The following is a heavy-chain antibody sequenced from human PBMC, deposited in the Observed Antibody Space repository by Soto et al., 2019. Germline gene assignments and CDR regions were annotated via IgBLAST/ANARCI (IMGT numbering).Heavy chain of an antibody. J-gene: IGHJ1*01. D-gene: IGHD3-22*01. Sequence: PSETLSLTCTVSGGSGSSGSYYCGGIPQPPGKGLEWIGNIYSSGSTYYHPSLKSRVTISVDTSKNQFSLKLSSVTAADTAVYYCARLMIVVSLWGQGTLVTVSS. V-gene: IGHV4-39*01. CDR3: ARLMIVVSL. CDR2: IYSSGST. CDR1: GGSGSSGSYY.